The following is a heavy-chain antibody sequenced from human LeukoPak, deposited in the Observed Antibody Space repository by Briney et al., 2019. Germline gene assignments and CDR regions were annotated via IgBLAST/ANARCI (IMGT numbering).Heavy chain of an antibody. Sequence: GGSLRLSCAASGFTISSNYMSWVRQAPGKGLEWVSVIYSGDSTYYAGSVKGRFTISRDNAKDTLYLQMNSLRAEDTAVYYCARDQEWYTYWGQGTLVTVSS. V-gene: IGHV3-66*01. CDR3: ARDQEWYTY. D-gene: IGHD3-3*01. CDR2: IYSGDST. J-gene: IGHJ4*02. CDR1: GFTISSNY.